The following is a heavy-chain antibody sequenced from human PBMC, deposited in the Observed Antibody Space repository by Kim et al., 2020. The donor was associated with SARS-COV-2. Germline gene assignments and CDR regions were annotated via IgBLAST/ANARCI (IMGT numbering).Heavy chain of an antibody. CDR2: ITHDSSRP. V-gene: IGHV3-33*05. CDR3: AKDRDYDYFGC. CDR1: GFTFSGYG. J-gene: IGHJ4*02. Sequence: GGSLRLSCAASGFTFSGYGMNWVRQAPGRGLEWLALITHDSSRPYYGDSLEGRFTISRDNAKNILYLHMNNLRTEDTAIYYCAKDRDYDYFGCWGRG. D-gene: IGHD4-17*01.